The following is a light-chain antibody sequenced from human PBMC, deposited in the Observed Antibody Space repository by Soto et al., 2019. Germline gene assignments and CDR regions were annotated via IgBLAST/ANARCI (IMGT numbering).Light chain of an antibody. CDR3: QQRNNWVT. J-gene: IGKJ4*01. CDR1: QSISSN. V-gene: IGKV3-11*01. Sequence: VMTQSPATLSVSPVERATLSCRASQSISSNLAWYQQKPGQAPRLLIYDASNRATGIPARFSGSGSGTDFILTISSLEPEDFGVYYCQQRNNWVTFGGGTKVDIK. CDR2: DAS.